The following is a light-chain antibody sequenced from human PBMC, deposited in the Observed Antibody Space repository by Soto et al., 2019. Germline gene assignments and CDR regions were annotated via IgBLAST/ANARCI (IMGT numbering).Light chain of an antibody. CDR2: DFG. Sequence: QSVLTQPPSVSGSPGQSVTISCTGTTSDVGSYNRVSWYQQTPGTAPKLIIYDFGSRPSGVPDRFSGSKSGNTASLTISGLQAEDEADYYCDSYTASSTYVFGTGTKVTVL. V-gene: IGLV2-18*02. CDR3: DSYTASSTYV. J-gene: IGLJ1*01. CDR1: TSDVGSYNR.